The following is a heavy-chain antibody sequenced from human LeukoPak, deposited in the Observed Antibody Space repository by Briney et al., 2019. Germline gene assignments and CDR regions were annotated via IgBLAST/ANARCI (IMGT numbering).Heavy chain of an antibody. Sequence: GESLRLSCAASGFAVSSNYMSWVRQAPGKGLEWVSVIYSGGSTYYADSVKGRFTISRDNSKNTLYLQMNSLTAEDTAVYYCASLDWNLDYWGQGTLVAVSS. CDR3: ASLDWNLDY. CDR2: IYSGGST. CDR1: GFAVSSNY. J-gene: IGHJ4*02. V-gene: IGHV3-53*01. D-gene: IGHD1-1*01.